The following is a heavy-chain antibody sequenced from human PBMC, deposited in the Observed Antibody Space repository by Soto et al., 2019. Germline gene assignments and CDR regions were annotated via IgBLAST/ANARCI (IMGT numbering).Heavy chain of an antibody. J-gene: IGHJ4*02. D-gene: IGHD3-3*01. CDR2: ISGSGGST. CDR3: AGFWSGYYRPNFDY. Sequence: GGSLRLSCAASGFTFSDYYMSWIRQAPGKGLEWVSAISGSGGSTYYADSVKGRFTISRDNSKNTLYLQMNSLRAEDTAVYYCAGFWSGYYRPNFDYWGQGTLVTVSS. V-gene: IGHV3-23*01. CDR1: GFTFSDYY.